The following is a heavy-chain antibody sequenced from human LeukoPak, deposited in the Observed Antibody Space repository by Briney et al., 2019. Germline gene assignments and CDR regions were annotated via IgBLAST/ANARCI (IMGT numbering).Heavy chain of an antibody. D-gene: IGHD4-11*01. V-gene: IGHV3-30-3*01. J-gene: IGHJ6*02. Sequence: PGGSLRLSCAASGFTFSSYAMHWVRQAPGKGLEWVAVISYDGSNKYYADSVKGRFTISRDNSKNTLYLQMNSLRAEDTAVYYCAKESSNLYYYYYYGMDVWGQGTTVTVSS. CDR1: GFTFSSYA. CDR3: AKESSNLYYYYYYGMDV. CDR2: ISYDGSNK.